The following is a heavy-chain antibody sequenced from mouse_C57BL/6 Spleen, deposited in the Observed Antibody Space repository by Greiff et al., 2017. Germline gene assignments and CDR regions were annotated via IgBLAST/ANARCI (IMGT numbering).Heavy chain of an antibody. CDR2: ISSGSCTI. V-gene: IGHV5-17*01. CDR3: ARRWAMDY. J-gene: IGHJ4*01. D-gene: IGHD1-1*02. CDR1: GFTFSDYG. Sequence: EVTVVESGGGLVQPGGSQKLSCAASGFTFSDYGMHWVRQAPEKGLEWVAYISSGSCTIYYTDTVKVRFTISRDNDKNTLFLQMTSLRSEDTGMYYCARRWAMDYWGQGTSVTVSS.